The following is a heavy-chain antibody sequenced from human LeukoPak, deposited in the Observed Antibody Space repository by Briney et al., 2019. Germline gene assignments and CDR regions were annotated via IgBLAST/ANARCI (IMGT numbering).Heavy chain of an antibody. CDR1: GYTFTSYT. J-gene: IGHJ4*02. D-gene: IGHD6-19*01. Sequence: ASVEVSCKASGYTFTSYTMNWVRQAPGQGLEWMGWINTNTGNPTYAQGFTGRFVFSLDTSVSTAYLQISSLKTEDTAVYYCARSGDSGWYFFDYWGQGTLVTVSS. CDR3: ARSGDSGWYFFDY. V-gene: IGHV7-4-1*02. CDR2: INTNTGNP.